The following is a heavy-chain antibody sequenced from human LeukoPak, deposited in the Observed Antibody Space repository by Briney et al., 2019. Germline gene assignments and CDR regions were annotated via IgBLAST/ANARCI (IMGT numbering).Heavy chain of an antibody. CDR2: IYYSGST. D-gene: IGHD3-9*01. Sequence: SETLSLTCTVSGGSISSYYWSWIRQPPGKGLEWIGYIYYSGSTNYNPSLKSRVTISVDTSKNQFSLKLSSVTAADTAVYYCARVGPYYDILTGYSPAFYYYGMDVWGKGTTVTVSS. J-gene: IGHJ6*04. V-gene: IGHV4-59*01. CDR3: ARVGPYYDILTGYSPAFYYYGMDV. CDR1: GGSISSYY.